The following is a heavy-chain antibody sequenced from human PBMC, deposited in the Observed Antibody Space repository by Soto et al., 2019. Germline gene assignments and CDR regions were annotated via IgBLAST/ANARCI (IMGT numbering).Heavy chain of an antibody. CDR2: IYSSGGS. D-gene: IGHD1-26*01. CDR3: ARGDSVTVPTIGGWFDP. J-gene: IGHJ5*02. CDR1: GGSISSGGYS. Sequence: QLRLQESGSGLMKPSQTLSLTCAVAGGSISSGGYSWSWIRQSPGNGLEWIGNIYSSGGSYYTPSLRGRVTMSLDTSTNQFSLPLTSVTAADTAVYYCARGDSVTVPTIGGWFDPWGRGALVIVSS. V-gene: IGHV4-30-2*06.